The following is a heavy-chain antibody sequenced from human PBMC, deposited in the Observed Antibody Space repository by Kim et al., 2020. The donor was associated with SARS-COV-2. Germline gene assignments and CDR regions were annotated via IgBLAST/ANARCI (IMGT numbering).Heavy chain of an antibody. D-gene: IGHD3-16*01. Sequence: ASVKVSCKASGYTFTNYDINWVRQAPGQGLEWMGWISVHNGNTKYAQNFQDRVTMTTDTYTSTAYMELRSLRSDDTAVYYCARVGADYWGQGTLVTFSS. V-gene: IGHV1-18*01. CDR1: GYTFTNYD. CDR3: ARVGADY. J-gene: IGHJ4*02. CDR2: ISVHNGNT.